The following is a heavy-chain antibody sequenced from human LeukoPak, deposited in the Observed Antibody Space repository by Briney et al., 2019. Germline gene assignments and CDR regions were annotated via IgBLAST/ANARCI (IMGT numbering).Heavy chain of an antibody. V-gene: IGHV4-59*01. Sequence: SETLSLTCTVSGVSISSYYWSWIRRPPGKGLEWVGYIYYCGSTNYNPSLKSRVTISVDTSKNQFSLKLSSVTAADTAVYYCARLLRDGYLYYFDYWGQGTLVTVSS. J-gene: IGHJ4*02. D-gene: IGHD5-24*01. CDR2: IYYCGST. CDR1: GVSISSYY. CDR3: ARLLRDGYLYYFDY.